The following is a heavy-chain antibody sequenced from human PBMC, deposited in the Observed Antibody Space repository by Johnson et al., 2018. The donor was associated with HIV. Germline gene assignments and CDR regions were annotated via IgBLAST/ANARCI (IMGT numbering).Heavy chain of an antibody. CDR2: ITWNGGST. D-gene: IGHD2-8*01. CDR3: ARANRYYDAFDI. CDR1: GFTFDDYG. J-gene: IGHJ3*02. Sequence: EVQLVESGGGVVRPGGSLRLSCAASGFTFDDYGMSWVRQAPGKGLEWVSGITWNGGSTGYADSVKGRFTISRDNAKNSLYRQMNSLRAGDTAVYYCARANRYYDAFDIWGQGTMVTVSS. V-gene: IGHV3-20*04.